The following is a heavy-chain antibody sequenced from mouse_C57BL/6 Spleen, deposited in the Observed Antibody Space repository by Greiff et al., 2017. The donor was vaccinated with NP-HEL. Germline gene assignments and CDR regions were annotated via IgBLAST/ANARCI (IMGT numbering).Heavy chain of an antibody. CDR1: GYTFTSYW. Sequence: QVQLQQSGAELVKPGASVKMSCKASGYTFTSYWITWVKQRPGQGLEWIGDIYPGSGSTNYNEKFKSKATLTVDTSSSTAYMQLSSLTSEDSAVYYCARSRLDSSGLAWFAYWGQGTLVTVSA. V-gene: IGHV1-55*01. J-gene: IGHJ3*01. D-gene: IGHD3-2*02. CDR3: ARSRLDSSGLAWFAY. CDR2: IYPGSGST.